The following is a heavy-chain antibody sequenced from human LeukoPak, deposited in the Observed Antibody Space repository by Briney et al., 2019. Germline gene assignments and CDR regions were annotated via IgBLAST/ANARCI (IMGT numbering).Heavy chain of an antibody. CDR1: GFTFSSYW. CDR2: IHSYGSSP. Sequence: GGSLRLSCAASGFTFSSYWIHWVRQAPGKGLVWVSRIHSYGSSPTFADSVKGRFTISRDTAKNTVFLQMNSLRAEDTAVYYCATQLWSQGGGYAFDIWGQGTMVTVSS. D-gene: IGHD5-18*01. CDR3: ATQLWSQGGGYAFDI. J-gene: IGHJ3*02. V-gene: IGHV3-74*01.